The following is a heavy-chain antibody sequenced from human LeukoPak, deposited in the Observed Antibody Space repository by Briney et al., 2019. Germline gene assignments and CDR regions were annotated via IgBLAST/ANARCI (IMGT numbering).Heavy chain of an antibody. D-gene: IGHD6-13*01. CDR1: GFTFSDYY. Sequence: GGSLRLSCAASGFTFSDYYMSWIRQAPGKGLEWVSYISSSGSTIYYADSVKGRFTISRDNAKNSLYLQMNSLRAEDTAVYYCARKNRYSSSWSGAGWFDPWGQGTLVTVSS. V-gene: IGHV3-11*04. CDR3: ARKNRYSSSWSGAGWFDP. J-gene: IGHJ5*02. CDR2: ISSSGSTI.